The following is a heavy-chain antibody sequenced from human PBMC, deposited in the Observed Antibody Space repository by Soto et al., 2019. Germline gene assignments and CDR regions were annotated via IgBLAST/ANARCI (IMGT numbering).Heavy chain of an antibody. CDR2: IYAGGNT. V-gene: IGHV3-53*01. CDR1: GFSVTSNY. J-gene: IGHJ4*02. Sequence: VGSLRLSCAASGFSVTSNYMTWVRQAPGKGLECVSVIYAGGNTYYPDSVKGRFTISSDNYKNTLFLQMNNLRAEDTAVYYCARVTTFYDILTSSYALNYFDYWGQGTRVTVSS. CDR3: ARVTTFYDILTSSYALNYFDY. D-gene: IGHD3-9*01.